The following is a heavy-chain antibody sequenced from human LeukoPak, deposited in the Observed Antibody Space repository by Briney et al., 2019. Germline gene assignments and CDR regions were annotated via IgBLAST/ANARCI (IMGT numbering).Heavy chain of an antibody. Sequence: SETLSLTCTVSGGSISNGGYYWSWIRQHPGKGLEWIGYIYYSGSTYYNPSLKSRVTISVDTSKNQFSLKLSSVTAADTAVYYCARSAVTSHHDYWGQGTLVTVSS. CDR2: IYYSGST. J-gene: IGHJ4*02. V-gene: IGHV4-31*03. CDR3: ARSAVTSHHDY. CDR1: GGSISNGGYY. D-gene: IGHD4-17*01.